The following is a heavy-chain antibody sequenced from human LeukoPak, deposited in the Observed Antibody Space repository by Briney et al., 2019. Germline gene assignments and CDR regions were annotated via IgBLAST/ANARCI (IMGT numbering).Heavy chain of an antibody. V-gene: IGHV4-34*01. D-gene: IGHD6-13*01. CDR3: ARDHGSSSWTRRFDP. J-gene: IGHJ5*02. CDR1: GGSFSDYY. CDR2: INHSGST. Sequence: SETLSLTCAVYGGSFSDYYWSWIRQPPGKGLEWIGEINHSGSTNYNPSLKSRVTMSVDTSKNQFSLKLSSVTAADTAVYYCARDHGSSSWTRRFDPWGQGTLVTVSS.